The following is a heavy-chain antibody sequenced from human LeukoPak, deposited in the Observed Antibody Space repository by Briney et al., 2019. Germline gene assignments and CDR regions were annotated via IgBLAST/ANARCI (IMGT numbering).Heavy chain of an antibody. CDR2: IRYDGSNK. CDR1: GFTFSSYG. Sequence: PGGSLRLSCAASGFTFSSYGMHWVRQAPGKGLEWVAFIRYDGSNKYYADSVKGRFTISRDNSKNTLYLQMNSLRAEDTAVYYCAKDQDKRVGAGATTGLDYWGQGTPVTVSS. V-gene: IGHV3-30*02. CDR3: AKDQDKRVGAGATTGLDY. D-gene: IGHD1-26*01. J-gene: IGHJ4*02.